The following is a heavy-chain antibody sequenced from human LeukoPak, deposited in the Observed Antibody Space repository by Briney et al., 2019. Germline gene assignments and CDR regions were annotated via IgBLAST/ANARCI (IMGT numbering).Heavy chain of an antibody. D-gene: IGHD1-26*01. Sequence: ASVKVSCKASGYTFTGYYMHWVRQAPGQGLEWMGWINPNSGGTNYAQKFQGRVTMTRDTSISTAYMELSRLRSDDTAVYYCARDLVGAINFDYWGQGTLVTISS. J-gene: IGHJ4*02. CDR2: INPNSGGT. V-gene: IGHV1-2*02. CDR3: ARDLVGAINFDY. CDR1: GYTFTGYY.